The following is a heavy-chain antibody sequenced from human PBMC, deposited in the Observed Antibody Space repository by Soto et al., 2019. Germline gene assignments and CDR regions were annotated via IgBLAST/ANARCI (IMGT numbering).Heavy chain of an antibody. CDR2: IIPIFGTA. CDR3: ARDLTGDLSYSSSWGYYYYGMDV. J-gene: IGHJ6*02. V-gene: IGHV1-69*01. D-gene: IGHD6-13*01. Sequence: QVQLVQSGAEVKKPGSSVKVSCKASGGTFSSYAISWVRQAPGQGLEWMGGIIPIFGTANYAQKFQGRVTITEDESTSTAYMELSSLRSEDTAVYYCARDLTGDLSYSSSWGYYYYGMDVWGQGTTVTVSS. CDR1: GGTFSSYA.